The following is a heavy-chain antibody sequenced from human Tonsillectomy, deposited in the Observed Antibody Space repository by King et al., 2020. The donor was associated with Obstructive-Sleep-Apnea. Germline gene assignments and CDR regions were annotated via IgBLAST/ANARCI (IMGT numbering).Heavy chain of an antibody. D-gene: IGHD3-16*01. Sequence: VPLVASGGLLVPPGGSLRLSCAVSGFPFPPSALTWVRPAPGTGLAWVSAILGGGVDPSYAASVKGRFTLSRDISTHTLYLQLNSLRPEDTAVYYCARRGDDYVWGDYFFDFWGPGTLVTVAS. CDR1: GFPFPPSA. CDR3: ARRGDDYVWGDYFFDF. CDR2: ILGGGVDP. V-gene: IGHV3-23*04. J-gene: IGHJ4*02.